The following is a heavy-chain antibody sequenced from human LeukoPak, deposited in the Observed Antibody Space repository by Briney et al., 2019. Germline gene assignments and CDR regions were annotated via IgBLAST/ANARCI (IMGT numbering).Heavy chain of an antibody. CDR3: ARDKDVYFDY. Sequence: GGSLRLSCAASGFTFSSTSMNWVRQAPGKGLEWVSSISSGSSYIFYADSVKGRITISRDNAKNSLYLQMNSLRVEDTAVYYCARDKDVYFDYWGQGTLVTVSS. CDR1: GFTFSSTS. V-gene: IGHV3-21*01. J-gene: IGHJ4*02. CDR2: ISSGSSYI.